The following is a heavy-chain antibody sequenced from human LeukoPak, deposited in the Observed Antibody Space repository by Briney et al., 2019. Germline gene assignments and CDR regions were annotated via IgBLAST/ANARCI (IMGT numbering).Heavy chain of an antibody. J-gene: IGHJ4*02. CDR1: GFTFSSYW. D-gene: IGHD6-19*01. Sequence: GGSLRLSCAASGFTFSSYWMHWVRQAPGKGLVWVSNINSHGSSTTYAGSVKGRFTISRDNAKNTLYLQMNSLRAEDTAVYYCARNVGSGWVGNWGQGTLVTVSS. CDR2: INSHGSST. CDR3: ARNVGSGWVGN. V-gene: IGHV3-74*01.